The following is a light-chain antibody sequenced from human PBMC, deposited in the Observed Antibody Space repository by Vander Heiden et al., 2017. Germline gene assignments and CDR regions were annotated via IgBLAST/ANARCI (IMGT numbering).Light chain of an antibody. CDR1: QSVSSY. CDR2: DAA. CDR3: QQRSNWPRT. V-gene: IGKV3-11*01. J-gene: IGKJ3*01. Sequence: EIVFIQSPATLSFSRGERATLSCRASQSVSSYLAWYQQKPGQSPRLLIYDAANRAPGIPARFSGSGSGTDFTLTISRLVPEDFAVYYCQQRSNWPRTFGHGTKVDIK.